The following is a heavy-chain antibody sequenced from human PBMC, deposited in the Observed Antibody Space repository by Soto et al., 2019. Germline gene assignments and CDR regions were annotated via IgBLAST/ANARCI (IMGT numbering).Heavy chain of an antibody. Sequence: GGSLRLSCAASGFTFSSYGMHWVRQAPGKGLEWVAVIWYDGSNKYYADSVKGRFTISRDNSKNTLYLQMNSLRAEDTAVYYCARERDSTDLSGYYGMDVWGQGTTVTVSS. V-gene: IGHV3-33*01. CDR3: ARERDSTDLSGYYGMDV. J-gene: IGHJ6*02. D-gene: IGHD3-16*02. CDR2: IWYDGSNK. CDR1: GFTFSSYG.